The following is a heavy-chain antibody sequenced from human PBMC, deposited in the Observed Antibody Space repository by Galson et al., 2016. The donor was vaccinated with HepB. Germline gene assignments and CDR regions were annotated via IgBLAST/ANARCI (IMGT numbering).Heavy chain of an antibody. CDR2: INSDGSSR. CDR1: GFTVSSNY. CDR3: AVSMGGAFDWYDYLDY. D-gene: IGHD3-9*01. V-gene: IGHV3-74*01. J-gene: IGHJ4*02. Sequence: SLRLSCAASGFTVSSNYMSWVRQAPGKGLVWVSRINSDGSSRNYADSVKGRFTISRDNAESTLYLQMNSLRVEDTALYYCAVSMGGAFDWYDYLDYWGQETLVAVTS.